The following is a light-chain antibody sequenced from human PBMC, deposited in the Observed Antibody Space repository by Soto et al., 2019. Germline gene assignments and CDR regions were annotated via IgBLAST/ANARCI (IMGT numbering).Light chain of an antibody. J-gene: IGKJ1*01. CDR2: AAT. V-gene: IGKV1-39*01. Sequence: DIQMTQSPSSLSAFVGDSVTVTCRASQPIGTSLHWYQQRGATAPQVLISAATKLQSGVPSRFSGRGSGTDFTLTISNLQPEDSATYFCQQGYNTFWTFGRGTKVDIK. CDR1: QPIGTS. CDR3: QQGYNTFWT.